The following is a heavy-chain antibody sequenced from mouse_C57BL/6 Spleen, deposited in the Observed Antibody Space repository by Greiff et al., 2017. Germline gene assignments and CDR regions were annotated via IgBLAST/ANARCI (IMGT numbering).Heavy chain of an antibody. CDR3: AKAKGYAMDY. CDR2: ISSGSSTI. J-gene: IGHJ4*01. D-gene: IGHD3-2*02. V-gene: IGHV5-17*01. Sequence: EVKLVESGGGLVKPGGSLKLSCAASGFTFSDYGMHWVRQAPEKGLEWVAYISSGSSTIYYADTVKGRFTISRDNAKNTLFLQMTSLRSEDTAMYYCAKAKGYAMDYWGQRTSVTVSS. CDR1: GFTFSDYG.